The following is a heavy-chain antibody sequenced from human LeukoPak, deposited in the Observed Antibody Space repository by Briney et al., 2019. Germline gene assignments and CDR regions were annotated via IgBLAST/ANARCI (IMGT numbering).Heavy chain of an antibody. CDR1: GYSLSNYG. J-gene: IGHJ4*02. D-gene: IGHD6-13*01. V-gene: IGHV1-2*02. Sequence: ASVKVSCKASGYSLSNYGVSWVRQAPGQGLEWMGWINPNSGGTNYAQKFQGRVTMTRDTSISTAYMELSRLRSDDTALYYCARTLYISAVPGGFDYWGQGTLVTVSS. CDR3: ARTLYISAVPGGFDY. CDR2: INPNSGGT.